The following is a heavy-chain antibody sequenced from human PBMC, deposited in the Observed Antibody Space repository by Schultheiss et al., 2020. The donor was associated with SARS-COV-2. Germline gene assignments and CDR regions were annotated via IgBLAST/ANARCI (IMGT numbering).Heavy chain of an antibody. CDR3: VRPINPEAFDI. J-gene: IGHJ3*02. Sequence: GGSLRLSCAASGFIFSDYSMNWVRQAPGKGLEWVSSTNSRSNYIYYSDSVKGRFTISRDNAKNSLYLQMNSLRAEDTAVYYCVRPINPEAFDIWGQGTMVTVSS. CDR2: TNSRSNYI. V-gene: IGHV3-21*04. CDR1: GFIFSDYS. D-gene: IGHD1-14*01.